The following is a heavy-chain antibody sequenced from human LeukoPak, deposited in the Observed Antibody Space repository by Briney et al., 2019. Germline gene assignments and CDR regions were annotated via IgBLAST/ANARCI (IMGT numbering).Heavy chain of an antibody. D-gene: IGHD6-13*01. CDR1: GGSISSYY. V-gene: IGHV4-59*01. J-gene: IGHJ4*02. Sequence: SETLSLTCTVSGGSISSYYWSWIRQPPGKGLEWIGYIYYSGSTNYNPSLKSRVTISVDTSKNQFSLKLSSVTAADTAVYYGARAGYSSSWSVNYYFDYWGQGTLVTVSS. CDR2: IYYSGST. CDR3: ARAGYSSSWSVNYYFDY.